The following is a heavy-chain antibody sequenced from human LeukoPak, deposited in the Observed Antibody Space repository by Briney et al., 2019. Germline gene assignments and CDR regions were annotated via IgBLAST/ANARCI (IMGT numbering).Heavy chain of an antibody. D-gene: IGHD5-18*01. V-gene: IGHV4-61*01. CDR3: ARGARGYSYG. CDR2: IHNSGTT. J-gene: IGHJ4*01. Sequence: SETLSLTCNVSGGSVSSGSYYWSWIRQPPGKGLEWIGYIHNSGTTNYNPSLKSRVTISVDSSKSQFSLKLTSVTAADTAVYYCARGARGYSYGWGQGTLVTVSS. CDR1: GGSVSSGSYY.